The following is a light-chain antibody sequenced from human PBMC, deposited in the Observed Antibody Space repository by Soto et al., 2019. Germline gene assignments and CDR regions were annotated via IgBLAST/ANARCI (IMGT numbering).Light chain of an antibody. Sequence: DIQMTQSPSSLSASIRDRVTITCRASQSIRSYLNWYQQKPGKAPNLLIYNASSLQSGVPSRFSGSGSGTDFTLTISSLQPEDFATYYCQQSYRTQKTFGQGTKVEIK. V-gene: IGKV1-39*01. CDR1: QSIRSY. CDR2: NAS. CDR3: QQSYRTQKT. J-gene: IGKJ1*01.